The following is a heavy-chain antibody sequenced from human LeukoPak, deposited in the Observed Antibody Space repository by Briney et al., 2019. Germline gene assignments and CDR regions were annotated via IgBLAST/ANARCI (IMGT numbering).Heavy chain of an antibody. CDR2: INPNSGGT. Sequence: ASVKVSCKASGYTFTGYYVHWVRQAPGQGLEWMGWINPNSGGTNYAEKYQGRVTMTRDTSITTAYMELSGLRSDDTAVYYCARDPYYDFWSGRPPGAFDIWGQGTMVTVSS. CDR1: GYTFTGYY. J-gene: IGHJ3*02. CDR3: ARDPYYDFWSGRPPGAFDI. V-gene: IGHV1-2*02. D-gene: IGHD3-3*01.